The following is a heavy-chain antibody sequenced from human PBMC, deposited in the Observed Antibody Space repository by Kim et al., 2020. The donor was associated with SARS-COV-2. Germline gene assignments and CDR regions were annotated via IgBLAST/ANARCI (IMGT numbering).Heavy chain of an antibody. Sequence: SVKVSCKASGGTFSSYAISWVRQAPGQGLEWMGGIIPIFGTANYAQKFQGRVTITADESTSTAYMELSSLRSEDTAVYYCARAYRGGYSYGYVNYYYYGMDVWGQGTTVTVSS. D-gene: IGHD5-18*01. CDR2: IIPIFGTA. J-gene: IGHJ6*02. CDR1: GGTFSSYA. CDR3: ARAYRGGYSYGYVNYYYYGMDV. V-gene: IGHV1-69*13.